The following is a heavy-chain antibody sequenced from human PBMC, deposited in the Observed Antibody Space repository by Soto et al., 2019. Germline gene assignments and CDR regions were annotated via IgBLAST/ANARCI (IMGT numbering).Heavy chain of an antibody. Sequence: PGESLKISCKGSGYSFTSYWISWVRQMPGKGLEWMGRIDPSDSYTNYSPSFQGHVTISADKSISTAYLQWSSLKASDTAMYYCARHPTASYYYDSSGPGYGMDVWGQGTTVTVSS. D-gene: IGHD3-22*01. CDR2: IDPSDSYT. V-gene: IGHV5-10-1*01. CDR3: ARHPTASYYYDSSGPGYGMDV. J-gene: IGHJ6*02. CDR1: GYSFTSYW.